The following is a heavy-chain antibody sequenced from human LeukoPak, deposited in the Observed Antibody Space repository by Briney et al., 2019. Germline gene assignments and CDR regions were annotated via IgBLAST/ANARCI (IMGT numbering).Heavy chain of an antibody. V-gene: IGHV4-59*10. Sequence: PSETLSLTCAVYGGSFSGYYWSWIRQPAGKGLEWIGRIYTSGSTNYNPSLKSRVTMSVDTSKNQFSLKLSSVTAADTAVYYCARGSYPLARTLDYWGQGTLVTVSS. J-gene: IGHJ4*02. CDR1: GGSFSGYY. D-gene: IGHD3-16*02. CDR2: IYTSGST. CDR3: ARGSYPLARTLDY.